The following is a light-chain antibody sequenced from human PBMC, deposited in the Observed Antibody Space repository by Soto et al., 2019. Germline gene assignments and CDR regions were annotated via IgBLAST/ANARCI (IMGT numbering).Light chain of an antibody. Sequence: AIQMTQSPSSLSASVGDRVTITCRASQDIRKDLAWYQQKPGKAPQILIYGASTLQTGVASRFSGSGSATDFTLTISSLQPEDSAAYYCLQYYNYPFTFGQGTKLDIK. V-gene: IGKV1-6*01. CDR3: LQYYNYPFT. J-gene: IGKJ2*01. CDR2: GAS. CDR1: QDIRKD.